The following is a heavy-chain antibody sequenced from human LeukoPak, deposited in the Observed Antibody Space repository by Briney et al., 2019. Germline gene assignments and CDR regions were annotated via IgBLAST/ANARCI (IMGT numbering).Heavy chain of an antibody. J-gene: IGHJ6*03. D-gene: IGHD5-24*01. CDR2: INPNSGGT. Sequence: GASVKVSCKASGYTFTGYYMHWVRQAPGQGLEWMGWINPNSGGTNYAQKFQGRVTMTRDTSISTAYMELSRLRSDDTAVYYCARESRDGYNYWSPSYYYMDVWGKGTTVTISS. CDR1: GYTFTGYY. V-gene: IGHV1-2*02. CDR3: ARESRDGYNYWSPSYYYMDV.